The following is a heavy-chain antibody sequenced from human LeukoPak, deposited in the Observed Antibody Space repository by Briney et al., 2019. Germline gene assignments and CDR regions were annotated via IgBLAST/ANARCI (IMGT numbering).Heavy chain of an antibody. Sequence: GGSLSLSCAASGFTFRSYAMSWVRQAPGKGLEWVSAISGSGGSTYYADSVRGRFTISRDNFKNTLYLPMHSLRDEDTAVYYCARNSLLWFGGLLADFDYWGQGTLVTVSS. CDR2: ISGSGGST. V-gene: IGHV3-23*01. CDR3: ARNSLLWFGGLLADFDY. D-gene: IGHD3-10*01. J-gene: IGHJ4*02. CDR1: GFTFRSYA.